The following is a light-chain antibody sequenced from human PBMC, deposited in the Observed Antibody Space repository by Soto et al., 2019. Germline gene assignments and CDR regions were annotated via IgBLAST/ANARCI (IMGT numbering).Light chain of an antibody. CDR3: SSYTTSSTVL. Sequence: QSALTQPASVSGSPGQSITIPCTGTSNDVGDYHYVSWYQQHPGKAPKLMIYDVSYRPSGVSNRFAGSKSGDTASLTISGLQAEDEADYYCSSYTTSSTVLFGGGTKVTVL. CDR1: SNDVGDYHY. CDR2: DVS. V-gene: IGLV2-14*03. J-gene: IGLJ2*01.